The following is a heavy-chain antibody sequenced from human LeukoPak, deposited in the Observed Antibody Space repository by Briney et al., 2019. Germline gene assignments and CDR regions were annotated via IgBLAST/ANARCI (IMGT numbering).Heavy chain of an antibody. V-gene: IGHV1-58*01. CDR3: AATYWFNSNWRPLDY. Sequence: ASVKVSCKTSGFTFPSSAVQWVRQARGQRLEWIGWIVVGSDNTDYAQKFQERVTITRDMSTNTAYMELSSLRSEDTAVYYCAATYWFNSNWRPLDYWGQGTLVTVSS. CDR1: GFTFPSSA. CDR2: IVVGSDNT. J-gene: IGHJ4*02. D-gene: IGHD6-13*01.